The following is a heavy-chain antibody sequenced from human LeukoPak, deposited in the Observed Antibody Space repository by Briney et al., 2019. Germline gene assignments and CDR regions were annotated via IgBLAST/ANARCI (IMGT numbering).Heavy chain of an antibody. V-gene: IGHV1-69*05. CDR2: IIPIFGTA. D-gene: IGHD3-3*01. CDR1: VGTFSSYA. Sequence: ASVKVPCKASVGTFSSYAISWVRQAPGQGLEWMGGIIPIFGTANYAQKFQGRVAITTDESTSTAYMDLSSLRSEDTAVYYCARASGPNVYYYYYMDVWGKGTTVTVS. CDR3: ARASGPNVYYYYYMDV. J-gene: IGHJ6*03.